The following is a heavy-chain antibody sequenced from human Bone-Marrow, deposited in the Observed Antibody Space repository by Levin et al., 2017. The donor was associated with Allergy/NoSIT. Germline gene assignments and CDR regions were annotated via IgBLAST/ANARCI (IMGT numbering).Heavy chain of an antibody. Sequence: TGGSLRLSCAASGFTFDDYAMHWVRQAPGKGLEWVSGISWNSGSIGYADSVKGRFTISRDNAKNSLYLQMNSLRAEDTALYYCAKKAENYFDYWGQGTLVTVSS. CDR2: ISWNSGSI. CDR1: GFTFDDYA. CDR3: AKKAENYFDY. V-gene: IGHV3-9*01. J-gene: IGHJ4*02. D-gene: IGHD1-14*01.